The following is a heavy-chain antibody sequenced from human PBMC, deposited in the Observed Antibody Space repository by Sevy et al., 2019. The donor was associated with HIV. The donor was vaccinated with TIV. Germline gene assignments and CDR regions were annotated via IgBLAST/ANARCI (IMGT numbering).Heavy chain of an antibody. CDR2: ISYDGTYK. CDR1: GFSFSHYA. CDR3: ARVAVSYSTNDCSHLFDY. Sequence: GGSLRLSCAASGFSFSHYAFHWVRQAPGKGLEWVSLISYDGTYKYYADSVKGRFTISRDNSKNTLYLQMNSLRGNDTAVYYCARVAVSYSTNDCSHLFDYWGPGALVTVSS. V-gene: IGHV3-30-3*01. J-gene: IGHJ4*02. D-gene: IGHD2-8*01.